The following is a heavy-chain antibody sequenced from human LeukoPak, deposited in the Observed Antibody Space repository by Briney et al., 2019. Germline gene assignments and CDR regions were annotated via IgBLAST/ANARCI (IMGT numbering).Heavy chain of an antibody. CDR2: IYPGDSDT. D-gene: IGHD3-22*01. Sequence: GESLKISCKGFGYNFTSYWIGWVRQMPGKGLEWMGIIYPGDSDTRYSPSFQGQVTISADKSISTAYLQWSSLKASDTAMYYCARHRYYYDSSGLGDYWGQGTLVTVSS. J-gene: IGHJ4*02. CDR3: ARHRYYYDSSGLGDY. CDR1: GYNFTSYW. V-gene: IGHV5-51*01.